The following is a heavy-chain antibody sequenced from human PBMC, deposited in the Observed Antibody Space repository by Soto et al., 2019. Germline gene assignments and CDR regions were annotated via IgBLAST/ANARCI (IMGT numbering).Heavy chain of an antibody. Sequence: SETLSLTCTVSDDSSSSYSWSWIRQPPGKGLEWIGYIYHSGSTYYNPSLKSRVTISVDRSKNQFSLKLSSVTAEDTAVYYCARHLAGNRDYWGQGTLVTVSS. V-gene: IGHV4-59*04. CDR2: IYHSGST. CDR1: DDSSSSYS. CDR3: ARHLAGNRDY. D-gene: IGHD3-3*02. J-gene: IGHJ4*02.